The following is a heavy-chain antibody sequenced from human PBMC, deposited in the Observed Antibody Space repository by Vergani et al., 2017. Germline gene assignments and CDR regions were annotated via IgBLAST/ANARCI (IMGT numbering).Heavy chain of an antibody. Sequence: QLQESGPGLVKPSETLSLTCTVSGYSISSGYYWGWIRQPPGKGLEWIGSIYHSGSTYYNPSLKSRVTISVDTSKNQFSLKLSSVTAADTAVYYCARVGIQLWLNDYWGQGTLVTVSS. CDR3: ARVGIQLWLNDY. V-gene: IGHV4-38-2*02. CDR2: IYHSGST. CDR1: GYSISSGYY. D-gene: IGHD5-18*01. J-gene: IGHJ4*02.